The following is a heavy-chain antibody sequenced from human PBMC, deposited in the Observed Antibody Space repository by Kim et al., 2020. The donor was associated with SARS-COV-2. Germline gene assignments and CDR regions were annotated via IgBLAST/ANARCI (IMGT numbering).Heavy chain of an antibody. CDR1: GFTFSSYE. D-gene: IGHD2-15*01. J-gene: IGHJ5*02. V-gene: IGHV3-48*03. CDR3: AREPSYCSGGSCYSNWSDP. CDR2: ISSSGSTI. Sequence: GGSLRLSCAASGFTFSSYEMNWVRQAPGKGLEWVSYISSSGSTIYYADSVKGRFTISRDNAKNSLYLQMNSLRAEDTAVYYCAREPSYCSGGSCYSNWSDPWGQGTLVTVSS.